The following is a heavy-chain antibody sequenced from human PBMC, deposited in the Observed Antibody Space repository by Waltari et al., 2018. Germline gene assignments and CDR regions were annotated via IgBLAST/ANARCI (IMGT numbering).Heavy chain of an antibody. Sequence: QVQLVRSGAAVKKPGSSVKVSCKASGGTFSSYAISWVRQAPGQGLEWMGGIIPIFGTANYAQRFQGRVTITADESTSTAYMELSSLRSEDTAVYYCARDRLLGYCSGGSCYSNYFDYWGQGTLVTVSS. V-gene: IGHV1-69*13. CDR3: ARDRLLGYCSGGSCYSNYFDY. CDR2: IIPIFGTA. CDR1: GGTFSSYA. D-gene: IGHD2-15*01. J-gene: IGHJ4*02.